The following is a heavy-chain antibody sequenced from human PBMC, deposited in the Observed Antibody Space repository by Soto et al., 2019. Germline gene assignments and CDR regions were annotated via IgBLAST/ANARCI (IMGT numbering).Heavy chain of an antibody. Sequence: QVQLQQWGAGLLKPSETLSLTCAVYGGSFSGYYWSWIRQPPGKGLEWIGEINHSGSTNYNPSLKTRVTISVDTSKHQFSLKLSSVTAADTSVYYCARVRLDPYYYYYCGMDVWGQGTTVTVSS. CDR1: GGSFSGYY. CDR2: INHSGST. J-gene: IGHJ6*02. V-gene: IGHV4-34*01. CDR3: ARVRLDPYYYYYCGMDV. D-gene: IGHD6-25*01.